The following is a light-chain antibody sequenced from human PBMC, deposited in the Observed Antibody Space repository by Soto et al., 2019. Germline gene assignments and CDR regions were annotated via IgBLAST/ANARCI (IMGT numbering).Light chain of an antibody. CDR2: GAS. Sequence: RQSPATLSLSPGERATLSCRASQIISGNLAWYQQKPGQAPRLLIYGASTRATGIPARFSGSGSETEFTLTISSLQSEDFAVYYCQQYDDWPETFGQGTKVDIK. CDR3: QQYDDWPET. CDR1: QIISGN. V-gene: IGKV3-15*01. J-gene: IGKJ1*01.